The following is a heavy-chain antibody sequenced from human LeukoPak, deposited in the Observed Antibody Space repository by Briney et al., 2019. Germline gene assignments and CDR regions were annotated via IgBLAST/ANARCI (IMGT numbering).Heavy chain of an antibody. Sequence: SETLSLTCTVSGGSMKSGTYYWSWIRQPAGKGLEWIGRIYTSGSTNYNPSLKSRVTISIDTSKNQFSLNLGSVTAADTAVYYCARGDSNDNDYGDYPDYWGQGTLVTVSS. J-gene: IGHJ4*02. D-gene: IGHD4-17*01. CDR2: IYTSGST. CDR1: GGSMKSGTYY. CDR3: ARGDSNDNDYGDYPDY. V-gene: IGHV4-61*02.